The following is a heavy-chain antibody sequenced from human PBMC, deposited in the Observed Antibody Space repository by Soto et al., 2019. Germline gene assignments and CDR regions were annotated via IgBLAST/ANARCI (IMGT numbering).Heavy chain of an antibody. D-gene: IGHD3-3*01. Sequence: GGSLRLSCAASGFTFSSYEMNWVRQAPGKGLEWVSYISSSGSTIYYADSVKGRFTISRDNAKNSLYLQMNSLRAEDTAVYYCASPATSYDFWSGYYQRGYYYGMDVWGQGTTVTVSS. CDR3: ASPATSYDFWSGYYQRGYYYGMDV. CDR2: ISSSGSTI. J-gene: IGHJ6*02. CDR1: GFTFSSYE. V-gene: IGHV3-48*03.